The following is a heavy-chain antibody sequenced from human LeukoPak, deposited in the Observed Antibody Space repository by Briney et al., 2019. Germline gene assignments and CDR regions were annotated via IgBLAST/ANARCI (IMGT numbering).Heavy chain of an antibody. CDR1: GFTFSSYA. J-gene: IGHJ4*02. CDR2: ISGSGDNT. V-gene: IGHV3-23*01. Sequence: GGSLRLSCAVSGFTFSSYAMSWVRQAPGKGLEWVSTISGSGDNTYYADSVRGRFTISRDNSKNTLYLQMSSLRAEDTAIYYCAKVSWANYFDYWGQGTLVTVSS. CDR3: AKVSWANYFDY. D-gene: IGHD6-13*01.